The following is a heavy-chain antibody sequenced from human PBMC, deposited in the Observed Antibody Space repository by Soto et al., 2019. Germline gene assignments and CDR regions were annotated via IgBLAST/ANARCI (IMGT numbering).Heavy chain of an antibody. CDR1: GYTFTSYY. CDR2: INPSGGST. CDR3: ARDPLPNTEETLNWFDP. Sequence: QVQLVQSGAEVKKPGASVKVSCKASGYTFTSYYMHWVRQAPGQGLEWMGIINPSGGSTSYAQKFQGRVTMTRDTSTSTVYMELSSLRSEDTAVYYCARDPLPNTEETLNWFDPWGQGTLVTVSS. J-gene: IGHJ5*02. V-gene: IGHV1-46*01.